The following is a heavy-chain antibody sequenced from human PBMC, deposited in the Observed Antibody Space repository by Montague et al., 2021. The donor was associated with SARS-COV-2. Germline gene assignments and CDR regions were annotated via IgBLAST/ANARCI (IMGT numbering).Heavy chain of an antibody. V-gene: IGHV4-39*06. Sequence: SETLSLTCTVSGGSISSSSYYWGWIRQPPGKGLEWIGNFDHSGNTKCNPSLKSRATISVDTSKNQFALRLSSVTAADTAVYYCAREFRIELWQTNWYFGLWGRGTLVTVSS. CDR3: AREFRIELWQTNWYFGL. CDR1: GGSISSSSYY. J-gene: IGHJ2*01. CDR2: FDHSGNT. D-gene: IGHD3-16*01.